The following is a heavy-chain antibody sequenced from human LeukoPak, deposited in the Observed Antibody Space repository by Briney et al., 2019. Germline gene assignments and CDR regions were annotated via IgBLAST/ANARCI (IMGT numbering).Heavy chain of an antibody. D-gene: IGHD4-17*01. V-gene: IGHV3-23*01. CDR3: ARALSVTNAFDI. CDR2: ISGSGGST. Sequence: PGGSLRLSCAASEFTFSSYAMSWVRQAPGKGLEWVSTISGSGGSTYYADSVKGRFTISRDNAKNSLYLQMNNLRAEDTAVYYCARALSVTNAFDIWGQGTVVTVSS. J-gene: IGHJ3*02. CDR1: EFTFSSYA.